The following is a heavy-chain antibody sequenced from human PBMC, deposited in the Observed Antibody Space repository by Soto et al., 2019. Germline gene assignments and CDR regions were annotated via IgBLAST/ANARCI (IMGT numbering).Heavy chain of an antibody. J-gene: IGHJ6*02. CDR1: GGSISSYY. Sequence: SETLSLTCTVSGGSISSYYWSWIRQPPGKGLEWIGYIYYSGSTNYNPSLKSRVTISVDTSKNQFSLKLSSVTAADTAVYYCARDRSIAARFHYYYGMDVWGQGTTVTVSS. D-gene: IGHD6-6*01. CDR3: ARDRSIAARFHYYYGMDV. V-gene: IGHV4-59*01. CDR2: IYYSGST.